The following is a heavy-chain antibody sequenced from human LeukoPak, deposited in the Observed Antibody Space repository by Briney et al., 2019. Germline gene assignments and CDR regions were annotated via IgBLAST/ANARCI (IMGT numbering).Heavy chain of an antibody. CDR2: IYYSGST. CDR1: GFTFSTYA. D-gene: IGHD3-3*01. J-gene: IGHJ3*02. Sequence: GSLRLSCAASGFTFSTYAMSWIRQPPGKGLEWIGYIYYSGSTNYNPSLKSRVTISVDTSKNQFSLNVTSVTAADTAVYYCARDRFRAFDIWGQGTMVTVSS. CDR3: ARDRFRAFDI. V-gene: IGHV4-59*01.